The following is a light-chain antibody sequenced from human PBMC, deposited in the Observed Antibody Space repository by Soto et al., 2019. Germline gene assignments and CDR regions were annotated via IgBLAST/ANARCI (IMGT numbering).Light chain of an antibody. Sequence: QSALTQPASVSGSPGQSITISCTGTSSDVGGYNYVSWYQQHPGKAPKLMIYEVSNRPSGVSNRFSGSKSGNTASLTISGLRAEDEADYYCSSYTRSSTHGVVGGGTKVTVL. J-gene: IGLJ3*02. CDR2: EVS. CDR1: SSDVGGYNY. V-gene: IGLV2-14*01. CDR3: SSYTRSSTHGV.